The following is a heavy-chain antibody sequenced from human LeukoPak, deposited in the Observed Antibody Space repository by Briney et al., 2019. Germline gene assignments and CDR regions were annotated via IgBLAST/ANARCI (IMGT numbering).Heavy chain of an antibody. Sequence: GGSLRLSCAASGFTFGSYAMHWVRQAPGKGLEYVSAISSNGGSTYYANSVKGRFTISRDNSKNTLYLQMGSLRAEDMAVYYCARASVKSLDYYDSSGDPPSDSYNDYWGQGTLVTVSS. D-gene: IGHD3-22*01. CDR2: ISSNGGST. V-gene: IGHV3-64*01. CDR3: ARASVKSLDYYDSSGDPPSDSYNDY. CDR1: GFTFGSYA. J-gene: IGHJ4*02.